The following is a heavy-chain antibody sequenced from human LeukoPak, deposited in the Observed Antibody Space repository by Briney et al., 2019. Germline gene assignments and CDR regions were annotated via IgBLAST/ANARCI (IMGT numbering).Heavy chain of an antibody. CDR3: ASGRGGQWPVYFDY. D-gene: IGHD6-19*01. J-gene: IGHJ4*02. CDR2: ISYDASTK. Sequence: GGSLRLSCAASGFTFSSYGMRWVRQAPGKGLEWVALISYDASTKYYADSVKGRFTISRDNSKNTLYLQMNSLRIEDTAVCYCASGRGGQWPVYFDYWGQGALVTVSS. V-gene: IGHV3-30*03. CDR1: GFTFSSYG.